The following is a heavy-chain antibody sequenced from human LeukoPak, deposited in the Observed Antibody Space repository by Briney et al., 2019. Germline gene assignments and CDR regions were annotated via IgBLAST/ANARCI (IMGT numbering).Heavy chain of an antibody. CDR2: IRWNSGSI. CDR3: AHIGRIAVAPPPLPPFDY. J-gene: IGHJ4*02. CDR1: GFTFDDYA. V-gene: IGHV3-9*01. D-gene: IGHD6-19*01. Sequence: PGRSLRLSWAASGFTFDDYAMHWVRHAPGKGLEWVSGIRWNSGSIGYADSVKGRFTISRDNAKNSLYLQMNSLRAEDTALYYCAHIGRIAVAPPPLPPFDYWGQGTLVTVSS.